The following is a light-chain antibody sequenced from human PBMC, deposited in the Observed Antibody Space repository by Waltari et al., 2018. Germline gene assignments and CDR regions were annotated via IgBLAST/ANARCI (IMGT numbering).Light chain of an antibody. Sequence: VLTQSPGTLSLSPGESATLSCSASQSLTKRYVAWYHHKPGQAPRLLIYGASSKAVGIQDRFGGSGYGTEFTLNIRRLEDVDFAVYCCQQYGSSVLYTFGQGIKLWIK. J-gene: IGKJ2*01. CDR1: QSLTKRY. CDR3: QQYGSSVLYT. CDR2: GAS. V-gene: IGKV3-20*01.